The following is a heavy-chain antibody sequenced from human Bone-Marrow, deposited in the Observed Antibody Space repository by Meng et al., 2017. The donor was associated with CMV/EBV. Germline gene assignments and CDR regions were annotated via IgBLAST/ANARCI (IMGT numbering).Heavy chain of an antibody. V-gene: IGHV1-2*02. CDR1: GYTFIAYY. D-gene: IGHD2-2*01. CDR3: ARGYCSSTSCYDFDH. Sequence: ASVKVSCKASGYTFIAYYMHWVRQAPGQGLEWMGWINPNSGDTNYAQKFQGRVSMTRDTSISTAYMELSRLRSDDTAVYYCARGYCSSTSCYDFDHWGQGALVTFSS. CDR2: INPNSGDT. J-gene: IGHJ4*02.